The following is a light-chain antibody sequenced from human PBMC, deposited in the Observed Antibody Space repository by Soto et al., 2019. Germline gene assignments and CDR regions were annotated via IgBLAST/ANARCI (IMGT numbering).Light chain of an antibody. J-gene: IGKJ1*01. CDR2: SSS. CDR1: QSVSSTY. Sequence: ELVLTQSPGTLSLSPGDRATLSCRASQSVSSTYLAWYQQRRGQAPRLLIYSSSSRASGIPDRFSGSGSGTDFTLTISRLEPEDFAVYYCQQYRTSPPTWTFGQGTKVEIK. CDR3: QQYRTSPPTWT. V-gene: IGKV3-20*01.